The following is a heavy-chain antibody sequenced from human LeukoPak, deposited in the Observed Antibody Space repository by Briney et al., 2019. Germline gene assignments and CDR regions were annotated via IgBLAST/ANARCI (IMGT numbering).Heavy chain of an antibody. Sequence: GESLRLSCAASGFTVSSNYMSWVRQAPGKGLEWVSVIYSGGGTYYADSVKGRFAISRDNSKNTLYLQMNSLRAEDTAVYYCARDRRRWELLGRGEYYYMDVWGKGTTVTVSS. V-gene: IGHV3-66*02. CDR1: GFTVSSNY. J-gene: IGHJ6*03. CDR3: ARDRRRWELLGRGEYYYMDV. CDR2: IYSGGGT. D-gene: IGHD1-26*01.